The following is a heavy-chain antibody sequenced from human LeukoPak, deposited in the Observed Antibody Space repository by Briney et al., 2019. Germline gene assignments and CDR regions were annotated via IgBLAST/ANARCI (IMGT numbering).Heavy chain of an antibody. V-gene: IGHV1-2*04. Sequence: ASVKVSCKASGYTFTCYYMHWVGQARGQGLEGMGCINPNSGGTNYAQKFQGWVTMTSDTSISTAYMELSRLRSDDTAVYYFASGPVVVSANDLLGSPPFDYWGQGTLVTVSS. CDR3: ASGPVVVSANDLLGSPPFDY. J-gene: IGHJ4*02. D-gene: IGHD2-15*01. CDR2: INPNSGGT. CDR1: GYTFTCYY.